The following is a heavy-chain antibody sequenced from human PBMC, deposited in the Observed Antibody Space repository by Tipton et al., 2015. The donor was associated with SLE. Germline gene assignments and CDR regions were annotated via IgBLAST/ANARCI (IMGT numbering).Heavy chain of an antibody. Sequence: LSLTCTVSGGSVSSGSHYWSWIRQPPGKGLEWIGYIYYSGSTNYNPSLKSRVTISVDTSKNQFSLKLSSVTAADTAVYYCAGSYDSSPYYFDYWGQGTLVTVSS. CDR3: AGSYDSSPYYFDY. V-gene: IGHV4-61*01. D-gene: IGHD3-16*01. J-gene: IGHJ4*02. CDR2: IYYSGST. CDR1: GGSVSSGSHY.